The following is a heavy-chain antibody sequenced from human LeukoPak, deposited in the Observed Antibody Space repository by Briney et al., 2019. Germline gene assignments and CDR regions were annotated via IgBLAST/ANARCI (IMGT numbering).Heavy chain of an antibody. CDR3: AKREGMITFGVPIDY. Sequence: GGSLRLSCAASGFTFSSYPMSWVRQAPGKGLQWVSAISNGGGSAYYADSVKGRFTISRDNSKNTLYLQMNNLRAEDTAVYYCAKREGMITFGVPIDYWGQGTLVTVSS. D-gene: IGHD3-16*01. CDR2: ISNGGGSA. J-gene: IGHJ4*02. CDR1: GFTFSSYP. V-gene: IGHV3-23*01.